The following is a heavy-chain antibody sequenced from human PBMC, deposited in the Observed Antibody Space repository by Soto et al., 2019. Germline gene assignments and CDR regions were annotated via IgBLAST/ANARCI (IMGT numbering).Heavy chain of an antibody. CDR1: GGSFSGYY. CDR2: INHSGST. V-gene: IGHV4-34*01. CDR3: ARVKRGVRYFDWLRYGMDV. D-gene: IGHD3-9*01. J-gene: IGHJ6*02. Sequence: SETLSLTCAVYGGSFSGYYWSWIRQPPGKGLEWIGEINHSGSTNYNPSLKSRVTISVDTSKNQFSLKLSSVTAADTAVYYCARVKRGVRYFDWLRYGMDVWGQGTTVS.